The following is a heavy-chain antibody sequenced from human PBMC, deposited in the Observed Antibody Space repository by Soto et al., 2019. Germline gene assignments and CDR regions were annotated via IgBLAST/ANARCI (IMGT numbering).Heavy chain of an antibody. CDR3: SGCSGGACHQHYGMDV. CDR1: GFTFSSCT. CDR2: ISPSTSHI. Sequence: EVHLVESGGGLVKPGGSLRLSCAVSGFTFSSCTMNWVRQAPGKGLEWVSSISPSTSHIYYADSVKGRFTISGDNAKNPLFLQMNSLRAEDTAVYYCSGCSGGACHQHYGMDVWGQGTTVTVSS. J-gene: IGHJ6*02. V-gene: IGHV3-21*01. D-gene: IGHD2-15*01.